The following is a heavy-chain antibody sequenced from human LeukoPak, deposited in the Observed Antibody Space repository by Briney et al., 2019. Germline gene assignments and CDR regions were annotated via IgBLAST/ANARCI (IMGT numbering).Heavy chain of an antibody. Sequence: SETLSLTCTVSGGSITSYYWSWIRQPPGKGLEWIGEINHSGSTNYNPSLKSRVTTSVDTSKNQFSLKLSSVTAADTAVYYCARRGLRSSSWYHPVGWFDPWGQGTLVTVSS. V-gene: IGHV4-34*01. CDR3: ARRGLRSSSWYHPVGWFDP. CDR1: GGSITSYY. D-gene: IGHD6-13*01. CDR2: INHSGST. J-gene: IGHJ5*02.